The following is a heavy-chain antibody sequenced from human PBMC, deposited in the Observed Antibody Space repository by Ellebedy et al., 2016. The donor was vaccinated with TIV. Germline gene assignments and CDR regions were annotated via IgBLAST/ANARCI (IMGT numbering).Heavy chain of an antibody. J-gene: IGHJ4*02. V-gene: IGHV4-39*07. D-gene: IGHD3-16*01. Sequence: SETLSLTCAVSGASFSSSTYYWGWIRQPPGKGLEWIGSVYYGGSTYYNPSLRSRLTISIDTSKNQFSLKVKSVTAADTAVYYCAAQSRDYVWDGDHWGQGALVTVSS. CDR1: GASFSSSTYY. CDR3: AAQSRDYVWDGDH. CDR2: VYYGGST.